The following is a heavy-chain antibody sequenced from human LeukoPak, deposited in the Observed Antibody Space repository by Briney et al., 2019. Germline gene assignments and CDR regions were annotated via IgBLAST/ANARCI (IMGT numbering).Heavy chain of an antibody. CDR2: ITSSGGER. CDR3: ARRAGTSVGYYFDF. J-gene: IGHJ4*02. CDR1: GFTFSSYA. D-gene: IGHD6-19*01. V-gene: IGHV3-23*01. Sequence: PGGSLRLSCSASGFTFSSYAMIRVRQAPGKGLEWVSAITSSGGERFYADSVKGRFTMSRDNSRNTVYLQMISLGVEDTAVYYCARRAGTSVGYYFDFWGQGTLVTVSS.